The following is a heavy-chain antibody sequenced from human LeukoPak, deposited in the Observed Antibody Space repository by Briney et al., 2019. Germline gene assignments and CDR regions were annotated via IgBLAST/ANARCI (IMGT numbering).Heavy chain of an antibody. J-gene: IGHJ4*02. Sequence: SETLSLTCTVSGDSISDDYYTWMRQPAGKGLEWIGRIHSGGTTNYNPSLMSRVTLSIDKSKKHISLRLTSVTAADMAVYYCARHRFGYSSSRGFDYWGQGTLVTVSS. CDR2: IHSGGTT. CDR1: GDSISDDY. D-gene: IGHD6-6*01. CDR3: ARHRFGYSSSRGFDY. V-gene: IGHV4-4*07.